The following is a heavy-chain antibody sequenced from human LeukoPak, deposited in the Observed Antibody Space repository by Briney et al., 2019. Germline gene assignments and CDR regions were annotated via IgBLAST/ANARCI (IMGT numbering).Heavy chain of an antibody. CDR2: ISSSSSYI. CDR1: GFTFSTYS. D-gene: IGHD3-22*01. CDR3: ARDLKDSSGYYYSSDY. J-gene: IGHJ4*02. Sequence: PGGSLRLSCAASGFTFSTYSMNWVRQAPGKGLEWVSSISSSSSYIYYADSVKGRFTISRDNAKNSLYLQMNSLRAEDTAVYYCARDLKDSSGYYYSSDYWGQGTLVTVSS. V-gene: IGHV3-21*01.